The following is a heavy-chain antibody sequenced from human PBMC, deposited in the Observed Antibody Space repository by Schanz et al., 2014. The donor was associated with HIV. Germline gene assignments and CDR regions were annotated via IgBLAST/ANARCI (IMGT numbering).Heavy chain of an antibody. CDR3: AKDMGSGSYEAFDI. V-gene: IGHV3-9*01. D-gene: IGHD1-26*01. CDR2: INWRSDSI. Sequence: EVQLVESGGGLVQPGRSLRLSCAASGFTFDDYAMHWVRQAPGKGLEWVSGINWRSDSIGYADSVKGRFTVARDNAKNSLYLQMNSLRAEDTALYYCAKDMGSGSYEAFDIWGQGTMVTVSS. J-gene: IGHJ3*02. CDR1: GFTFDDYA.